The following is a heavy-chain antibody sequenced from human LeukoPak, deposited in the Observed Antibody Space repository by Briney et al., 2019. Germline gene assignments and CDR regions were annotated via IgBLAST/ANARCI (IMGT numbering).Heavy chain of an antibody. CDR2: INHSGST. V-gene: IGHV4-34*01. D-gene: IGHD1-14*01. J-gene: IGHJ6*03. CDR3: ARGREPGPAWFFQYYYYYMDV. Sequence: SETLSLTCAVYGGSFSGYYWSRIRQPPGKGLEWIGEINHSGSTNYNPSLKSRVTISVDTSKNQFSLKLSSVTAADTAVYYCARGREPGPAWFFQYYYYYMDVWGKGTTVTVSS. CDR1: GGSFSGYY.